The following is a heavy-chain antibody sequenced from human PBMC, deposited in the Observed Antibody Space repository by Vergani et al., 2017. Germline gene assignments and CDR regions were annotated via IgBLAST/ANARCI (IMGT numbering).Heavy chain of an antibody. V-gene: IGHV5-51*01. D-gene: IGHD1-26*01. CDR2: INPEDSDT. CDR1: GYSFTSYW. Sequence: EVQLVQSGAEVKKSGESLKIFCQGSGYSFTSYWIGWVRQMPGKGLEWMGVINPEDSDTRYSPSFQGQVTISADKSIRTAYLQWSSLKASDTAMYYCARQEGDNTLSFDYWGQGTQVTGSS. CDR3: ARQEGDNTLSFDY. J-gene: IGHJ4*02.